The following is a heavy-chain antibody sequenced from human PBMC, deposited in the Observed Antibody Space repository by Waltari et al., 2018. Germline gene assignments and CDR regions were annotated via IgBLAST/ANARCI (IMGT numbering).Heavy chain of an antibody. CDR1: GGSISSSSYY. CDR2: IYYSGST. D-gene: IGHD2-2*02. CDR3: AREERIYCSSTSCYRDDAFDI. V-gene: IGHV4-39*07. Sequence: QLQLQESGPGLVKPSETLSLTCTVSGGSISSSSYYWGWIRQPPGKGLEWIGSIYYSGSTSYNPSLKSRVTISVDTSKNQFSLKLSSVTAADTAVYYCAREERIYCSSTSCYRDDAFDIWGQGTMVTVSS. J-gene: IGHJ3*02.